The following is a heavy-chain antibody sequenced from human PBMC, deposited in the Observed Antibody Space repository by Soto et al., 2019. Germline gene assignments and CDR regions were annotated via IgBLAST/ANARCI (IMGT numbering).Heavy chain of an antibody. Sequence: QVQLVQSGAEVKKPGASVKVSCKASGYTFTSYGISWVRQAPGQGLEWMGWIIAYNGNTNYAQKLQGRVTMTTDTPTSTAYIGLRSLRSDDTAVYYCARVGTYCGGDCYSDLDYWGQGTLVTVSS. CDR2: IIAYNGNT. CDR3: ARVGTYCGGDCYSDLDY. V-gene: IGHV1-18*01. J-gene: IGHJ4*02. CDR1: GYTFTSYG. D-gene: IGHD2-21*02.